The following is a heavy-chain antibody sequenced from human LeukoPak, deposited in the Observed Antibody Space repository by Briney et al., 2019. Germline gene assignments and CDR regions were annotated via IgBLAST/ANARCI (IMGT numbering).Heavy chain of an antibody. V-gene: IGHV3-30*18. CDR1: GFTFSSYG. Sequence: GGSLRLSCAASGFTFSSYGMHWVRQAPGKGLEWVAVISYDGSNKYYTDSVKGRFTISRDNSKNTLYLQMNSLRAEDTAVYYCANDQGFLLWFGELLFSNYYYGMDVWGQGTTVTVSS. CDR2: ISYDGSNK. D-gene: IGHD3-10*01. J-gene: IGHJ6*02. CDR3: ANDQGFLLWFGELLFSNYYYGMDV.